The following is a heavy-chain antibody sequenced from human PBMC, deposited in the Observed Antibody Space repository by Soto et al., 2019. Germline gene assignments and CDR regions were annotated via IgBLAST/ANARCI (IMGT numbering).Heavy chain of an antibody. J-gene: IGHJ4*02. D-gene: IGHD6-13*01. CDR2: ISGDGNTT. Sequence: DVQLVESGGGLAQPGGSLRLSCTASGFSFSTYWMHWVGQVPGKGPVWVSRISGDGNTTTYADSVKGRFTISRDNANNILYLEMNTLRAEDTAVYHCTRGPRVDSAGTGAHWGQGTLVTVSS. V-gene: IGHV3-74*03. CDR3: TRGPRVDSAGTGAH. CDR1: GFSFSTYW.